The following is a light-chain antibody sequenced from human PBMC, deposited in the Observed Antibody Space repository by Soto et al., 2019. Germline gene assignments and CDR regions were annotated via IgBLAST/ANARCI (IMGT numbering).Light chain of an antibody. J-gene: IGLJ2*01. CDR3: HSYASSHVV. Sequence: QSVLTQPPSVSGAPGQRVTISCTGSSCNIGAGYDVHWYQQLPGTAPKLLIYGNSNRPSGVPDRFSGSKSGNSASLAITGLQAEDEADYYCHSYASSHVVFGGGTKLTVL. CDR2: GNS. V-gene: IGLV1-40*01. CDR1: SCNIGAGYD.